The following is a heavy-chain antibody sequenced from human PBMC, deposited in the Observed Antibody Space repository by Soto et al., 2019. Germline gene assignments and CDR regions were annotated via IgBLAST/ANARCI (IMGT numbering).Heavy chain of an antibody. CDR1: GFTFSSYA. J-gene: IGHJ5*02. D-gene: IGHD6-13*01. Sequence: EVQLLESGGGWLQPGGSLRLSCAASGFTFSSYAMNWVRQAPGKGLEWVSGITGSGAGSYYSDSVKGRFTISRDNYKNKLYLQMNSLRAEDTAVYYCAKAYSNSWPNDWFDPWGQGTLVTVSS. CDR2: ITGSGAGS. V-gene: IGHV3-23*01. CDR3: AKAYSNSWPNDWFDP.